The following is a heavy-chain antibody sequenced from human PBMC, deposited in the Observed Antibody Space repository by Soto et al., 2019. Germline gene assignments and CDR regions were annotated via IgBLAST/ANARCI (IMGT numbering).Heavy chain of an antibody. CDR2: ISAYNGNT. D-gene: IGHD2-15*01. CDR3: ARNHRGGTYAFDI. V-gene: IGHV1-18*01. J-gene: IGHJ3*02. Sequence: QVQLVQSGAEVKKPGASVKVSCTASGYTFTSFGISWVRQAPGQGLEWMGWISAYNGNTNYAENLQCRVTMTTDTSTSTAYMELRSLRSDDTAVYYCARNHRGGTYAFDIWGQGTMVTVSS. CDR1: GYTFTSFG.